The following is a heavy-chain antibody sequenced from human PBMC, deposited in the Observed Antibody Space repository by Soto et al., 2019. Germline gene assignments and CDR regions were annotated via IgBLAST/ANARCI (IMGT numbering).Heavy chain of an antibody. D-gene: IGHD2-15*01. CDR1: GFTFSTYW. Sequence: EVQVVESGGGLVQPGGSLRLSCVASGFTFSTYWMHWVRQSPGKGLVWVSRIKFDWSTTSYADSVTGRFTISRDKAKNTVYPQMNSQRAEDTGVYYCARGLLNYYGVDVWDQGTTVTVSS. J-gene: IGHJ6*02. V-gene: IGHV3-74*01. CDR2: IKFDWSTT. CDR3: ARGLLNYYGVDV.